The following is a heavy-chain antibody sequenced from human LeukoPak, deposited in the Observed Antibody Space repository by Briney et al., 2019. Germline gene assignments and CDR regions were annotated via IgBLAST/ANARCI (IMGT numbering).Heavy chain of an antibody. CDR1: GASISNYY. D-gene: IGHD3-10*01. Sequence: SETLSLTCTVSGASISNYYWSWIRQPPGKKLEWIAYISFSGSNNYNPSFKPRVTTSLDTSKNQFSLKLSSVTAADTAVYYCARDQYHGSGTYAWFDRWGQGTLVTVSS. CDR2: ISFSGSN. J-gene: IGHJ5*02. CDR3: ARDQYHGSGTYAWFDR. V-gene: IGHV4-59*01.